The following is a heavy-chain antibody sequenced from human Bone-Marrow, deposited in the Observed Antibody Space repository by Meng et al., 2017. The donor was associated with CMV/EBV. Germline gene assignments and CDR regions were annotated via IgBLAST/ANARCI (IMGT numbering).Heavy chain of an antibody. D-gene: IGHD2-2*02. J-gene: IGHJ6*02. V-gene: IGHV4-30-4*08. CDR1: GGSISSGDYY. CDR2: IYYSGST. CDR3: ARGLRYCSSTSCYRPYYYYYYGMDV. Sequence: SETLSLTCTVSGGSISSGDYYWTWIRQPPGKGLEWIGYIYYSGSTYYNPSLKSRVTISVDTSKNQFSLKLSSVTAADTAVYYCARGLRYCSSTSCYRPYYYYYYGMDVWGQGTTVTVSS.